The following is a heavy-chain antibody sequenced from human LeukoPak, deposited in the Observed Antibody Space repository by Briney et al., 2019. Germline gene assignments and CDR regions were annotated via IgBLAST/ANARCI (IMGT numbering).Heavy chain of an antibody. V-gene: IGHV3-48*02. J-gene: IGHJ6*02. CDR2: ISSSSTTI. Sequence: GGSLSLSCAASGFTFSSYSMIWVRQAPGKGLEWVSYISSSSTTIYYADSVKGRFTISRDDAKNSLYLQMDSLRDEDTAVYYCARPNCGGTYGMDVWGQGTTVTVSS. D-gene: IGHD2-21*01. CDR3: ARPNCGGTYGMDV. CDR1: GFTFSSYS.